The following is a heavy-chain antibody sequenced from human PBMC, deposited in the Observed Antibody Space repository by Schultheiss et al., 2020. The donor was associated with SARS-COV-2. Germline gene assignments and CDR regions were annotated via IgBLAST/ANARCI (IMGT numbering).Heavy chain of an antibody. CDR1: GGTFSSYA. CDR2: IIPIFGTA. V-gene: IGHV1-69*13. J-gene: IGHJ2*01. CDR3: ARDRYDFWSGYVSYWYFDL. Sequence: SVKVSCKASGGTFSSYAISWVRQAPGQGLEWMGGIIPIFGTANYAQKFQGRVTITADESTSTAYMELSSLRSEDTAVYYCARDRYDFWSGYVSYWYFDLWGRGTLVTVYS. D-gene: IGHD3-3*01.